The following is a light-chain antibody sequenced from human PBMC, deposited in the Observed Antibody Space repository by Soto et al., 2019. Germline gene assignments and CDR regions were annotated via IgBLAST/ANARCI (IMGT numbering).Light chain of an antibody. V-gene: IGKV3-20*01. CDR2: GAS. Sequence: EIVLTQSPGTLSLSPGERATLSCRASQSVSSSYLARYQQKPGQAPRLLIYGASSRATGIPDRFSGSGSGTDFTVTISRLEPADFAVYYCQQYGSSPYTFGQGTKLEI. J-gene: IGKJ2*01. CDR1: QSVSSSY. CDR3: QQYGSSPYT.